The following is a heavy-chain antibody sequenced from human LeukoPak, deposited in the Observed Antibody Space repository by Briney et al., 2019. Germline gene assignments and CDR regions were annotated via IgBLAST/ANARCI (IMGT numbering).Heavy chain of an antibody. CDR3: ARISSGYYFIDY. D-gene: IGHD3-22*01. CDR1: GFTFSSYS. CDR2: VLGSGGGTGSGT. Sequence: GGSLRLSCAASGFTFSSYSMNWVRQAPGKGLEWVSGVLGSGGGTGSGTYYADSVKGRFTISRDNSKNALYLQMNSLRAEDTAVYYCARISSGYYFIDYWGQGTLVTVSS. V-gene: IGHV3-23*01. J-gene: IGHJ4*02.